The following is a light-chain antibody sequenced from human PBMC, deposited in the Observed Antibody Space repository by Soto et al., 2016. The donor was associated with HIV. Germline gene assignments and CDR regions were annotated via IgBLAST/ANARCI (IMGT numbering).Light chain of an antibody. CDR3: QVWDSHNDPWV. Sequence: SYVVTQPPSVSVAPGQTARITCGGINIGSKSVHWHQQKPGQAPVLVIYDDRDRPSGIPERFSGSNSGSTATLTINRVEAEDEADFYCQVWDSHNDPWVFGGGTKLTVL. V-gene: IGLV3-21*02. CDR1: NIGSKS. J-gene: IGLJ3*02. CDR2: DDR.